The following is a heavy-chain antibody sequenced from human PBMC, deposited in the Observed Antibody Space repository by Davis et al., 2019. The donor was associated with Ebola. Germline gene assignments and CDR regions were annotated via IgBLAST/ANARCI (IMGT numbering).Heavy chain of an antibody. Sequence: PGGSLRLSCAVYGGSFSGYFWTWVRQPPGRGLEWIGDINEGGGDNYKPSLKSRVTISVDASKNQFSLKLGAVTAADTAVYFCTRGRGSQYGMDVWGQGTTVTVSS. D-gene: IGHD1-26*01. CDR3: TRGRGSQYGMDV. CDR1: GGSFSGYF. J-gene: IGHJ6*02. CDR2: INEGGGD. V-gene: IGHV4-34*01.